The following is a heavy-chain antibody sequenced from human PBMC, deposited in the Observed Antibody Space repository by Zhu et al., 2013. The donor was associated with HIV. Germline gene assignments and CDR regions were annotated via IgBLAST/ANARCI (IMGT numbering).Heavy chain of an antibody. J-gene: IGHJ6*02. D-gene: IGHD6-6*01. CDR1: GGTFSSYA. V-gene: IGHV1-69*01. CDR2: IIPIFGTA. CDR3: ASPKVSIAARRGYYYGMDV. Sequence: QVQLVQSGAEVKKPGSSVKVSCKASGGTFSSYAISWVRQAPGQGLEWMGGIIPIFGTANYAQKFQGRVTITADESTSTAYMELSSLRSEDTAVYYCASPKVSIAARRGYYYGMDVWGQGTTVTVSS.